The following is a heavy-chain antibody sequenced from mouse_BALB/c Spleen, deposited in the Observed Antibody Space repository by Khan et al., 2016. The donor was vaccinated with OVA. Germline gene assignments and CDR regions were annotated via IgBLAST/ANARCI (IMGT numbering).Heavy chain of an antibody. J-gene: IGHJ2*01. CDR2: TFPGGGYT. D-gene: IGHD3-1*01. CDR3: ARRGAARATCDYFDY. CDR1: GYTFTNYW. Sequence: QVHVKQSGAELVRPGTSVKMSCKAAGYTFTNYWIGWVKQRPGHGLEWIGDTFPGGGYTNYNEKFKGKATLTADTSSSNAYMPLSGLQSEEYAIYDWARRGAARATCDYFDYWGQGTTLTVSS. V-gene: IGHV1-63*02.